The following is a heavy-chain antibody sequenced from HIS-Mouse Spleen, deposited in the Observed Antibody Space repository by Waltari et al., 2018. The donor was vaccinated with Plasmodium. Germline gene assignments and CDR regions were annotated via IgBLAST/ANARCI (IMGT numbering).Heavy chain of an antibody. CDR3: AGSSSYDY. D-gene: IGHD6-6*01. V-gene: IGHV4-38-2*01. CDR1: GYSIRSGYY. CDR2: IYHSGST. Sequence: QVQLQESGPGLVKPSETLSLTCPVSGYSIRSGYYWGWLRHPPGKGLEWIGSIYHSGSTYYNPSLKSRVTISVDTSKNQFSLKLSSVTAADTAVYYCAGSSSYDYWGQGTLVTV. J-gene: IGHJ4*02.